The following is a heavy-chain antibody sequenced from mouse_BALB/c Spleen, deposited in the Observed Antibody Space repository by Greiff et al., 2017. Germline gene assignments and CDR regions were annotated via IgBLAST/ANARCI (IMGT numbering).Heavy chain of an antibody. Sequence: EVQLQQSGAELVKPGASVKLSCTASGFNIKDTYMHWVKQRPEQGLEWIGRIDPANGNTKYDPKFQGKATITADTSSNTAYLQLSSLTPEDTAVYYCANPITTVLATGAMDYWGQGTSVTVSS. D-gene: IGHD1-1*01. CDR1: GFNIKDTY. V-gene: IGHV14-3*02. CDR3: ANPITTVLATGAMDY. J-gene: IGHJ4*01. CDR2: IDPANGNT.